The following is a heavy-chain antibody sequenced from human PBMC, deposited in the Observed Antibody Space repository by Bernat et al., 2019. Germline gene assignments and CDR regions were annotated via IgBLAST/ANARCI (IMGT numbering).Heavy chain of an antibody. J-gene: IGHJ4*02. Sequence: EVQLVESGGGLVQPGGSLRLSCAASGFTFSSYWMSWVRQAPGKGLEWVANIKQDGSEKYYVDSVKGRFTISRDNAKNSLYLQMNSLRAEDTAVYYCARILGRSWGSYRPYYFDHWGQGTLVTVSS. D-gene: IGHD3-16*02. V-gene: IGHV3-7*03. CDR1: GFTFSSYW. CDR2: IKQDGSEK. CDR3: ARILGRSWGSYRPYYFDH.